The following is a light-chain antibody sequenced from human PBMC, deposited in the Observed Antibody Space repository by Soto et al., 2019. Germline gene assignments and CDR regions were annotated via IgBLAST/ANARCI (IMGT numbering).Light chain of an antibody. CDR2: EVS. CDR3: SSYTTSATLV. V-gene: IGLV2-14*01. CDR1: TSDIGTYNY. J-gene: IGLJ3*02. Sequence: QSALTQPASVSGSPGQSITISCSGGTSDIGTYNYVSWYQHHPGKVPKVMIYEVSNRPSGVSNRFSGSKSGNTASLTISGLQTEDEADYYCSSYTTSATLVFGGGNKLTVL.